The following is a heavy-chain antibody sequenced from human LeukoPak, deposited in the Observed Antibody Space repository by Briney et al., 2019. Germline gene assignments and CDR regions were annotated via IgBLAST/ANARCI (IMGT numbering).Heavy chain of an antibody. D-gene: IGHD5-18*01. CDR3: ARDLRPDGYWTLDS. Sequence: GGSLRLSCAASGFTFRTFTMNWVRQAPGKGLEWVSSINSASNFIYYADSVKGRFTISRDNSKNTLYLQMNSLRAEDTAVYYCARDLRPDGYWTLDSWGQGTLVTVSS. CDR1: GFTFRTFT. V-gene: IGHV3-21*01. CDR2: INSASNFI. J-gene: IGHJ5*01.